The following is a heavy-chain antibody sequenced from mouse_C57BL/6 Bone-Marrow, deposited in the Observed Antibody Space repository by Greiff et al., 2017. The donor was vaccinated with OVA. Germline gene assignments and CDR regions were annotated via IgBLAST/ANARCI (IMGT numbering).Heavy chain of an antibody. J-gene: IGHJ1*03. CDR3: ARRAGSYWYFDV. V-gene: IGHV1-55*01. Sequence: QVQLQQPGAELVKPGASVKMSCKASGYTFTSYWITWVKQRPGQGLEWIGDIYPGSGSTNYNEKLKSKATLTVDTSSSTAYMQLSSLTSEDSAVYYCARRAGSYWYFDVWGTGTTVTVSS. D-gene: IGHD1-1*01. CDR2: IYPGSGST. CDR1: GYTFTSYW.